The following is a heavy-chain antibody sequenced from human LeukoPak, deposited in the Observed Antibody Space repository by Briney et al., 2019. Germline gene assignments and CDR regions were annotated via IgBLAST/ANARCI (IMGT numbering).Heavy chain of an antibody. V-gene: IGHV3-48*03. Sequence: GGSLRLSCAAAGFTFSSYEMNWVRQAPGKGLEWVSYISSSANTIYYADTVRGRFTISRDNAKNSLYLRMNSLRAEDTAVYYCASRYCSGGSCYGRDGFDIWGQGTRVTVSS. J-gene: IGHJ3*02. CDR2: ISSSANTI. CDR1: GFTFSSYE. CDR3: ASRYCSGGSCYGRDGFDI. D-gene: IGHD2-15*01.